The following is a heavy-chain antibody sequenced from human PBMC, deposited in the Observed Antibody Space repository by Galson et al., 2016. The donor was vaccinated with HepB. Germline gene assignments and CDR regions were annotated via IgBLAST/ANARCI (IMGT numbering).Heavy chain of an antibody. CDR3: ARASRCILGPPPQELHLDY. J-gene: IGHJ4*02. Sequence: TLSLTCAVSGGSISSGGYSWNWIRQPPGKGLECIGYIYHSGNTFYNPSLKSRVTVSLDTSNNQFSLKLSSVTAADAAVYYCARASRCILGPPPQELHLDYWGQGTLVTVSS. V-gene: IGHV4-30-2*01. D-gene: IGHD1-26*01. CDR2: IYHSGNT. CDR1: GGSISSGGYS.